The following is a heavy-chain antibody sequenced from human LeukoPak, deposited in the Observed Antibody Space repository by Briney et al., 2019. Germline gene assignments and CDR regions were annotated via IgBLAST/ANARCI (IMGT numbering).Heavy chain of an antibody. J-gene: IGHJ3*02. CDR2: IKQDGSEK. Sequence: GGSLRLPCAASGFTFSNYWMSWVRQAPGKGLEWVANIKQDGSEKYYVDSVKGRFTISRDKAKSSLYLQMDSLRAEDTAVYYSARGEFHLPFDIWGQGTMVTLSS. CDR3: ARGEFHLPFDI. D-gene: IGHD3-10*01. CDR1: GFTFSNYW. V-gene: IGHV3-7*04.